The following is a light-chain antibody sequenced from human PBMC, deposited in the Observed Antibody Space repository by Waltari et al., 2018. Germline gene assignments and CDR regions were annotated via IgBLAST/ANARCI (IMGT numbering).Light chain of an antibody. CDR1: SSDVGAYDY. CDR3: SSFTTSSTQV. J-gene: IGLJ1*01. Sequence: QSALTQPASVSGSPGHSITISCTGTSSDVGAYDYVSWYQQYPGKAPKLMIFEVSKRPSGASIRFAGSKSGNTASLTISGLLPEDEADDYCSSFTTSSTQVFGTGTKVTVL. V-gene: IGLV2-14*01. CDR2: EVS.